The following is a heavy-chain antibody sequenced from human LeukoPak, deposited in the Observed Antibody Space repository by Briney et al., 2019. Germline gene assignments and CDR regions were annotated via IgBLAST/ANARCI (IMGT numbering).Heavy chain of an antibody. Sequence: GGSLRLSCVASGFPFSSYWMTWVRQAPGKGLEWVSSISSSSDYIYYVDSVKGRFTISRDNAKKSLYLQMNSLRAEDTAVYYCARGNIKFDYWGQGTLVTVSS. J-gene: IGHJ4*02. V-gene: IGHV3-21*01. CDR3: ARGNIKFDY. CDR2: ISSSSDYI. CDR1: GFPFSSYW.